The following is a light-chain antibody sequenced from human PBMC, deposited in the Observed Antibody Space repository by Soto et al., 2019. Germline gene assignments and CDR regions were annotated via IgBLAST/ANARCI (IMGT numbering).Light chain of an antibody. CDR3: KAWDSSSVV. CDR2: QDS. J-gene: IGLJ2*01. Sequence: SYELTQPPSVSVSPGQTASITCSGDKSGDKYACWYQQKPGQSPVLVIYQDSKRPAGIPERFSGSHSGNTATLTISGTQAMDEADYYCKAWDSSSVVFGGGTQLTVL. V-gene: IGLV3-1*01. CDR1: KSGDKY.